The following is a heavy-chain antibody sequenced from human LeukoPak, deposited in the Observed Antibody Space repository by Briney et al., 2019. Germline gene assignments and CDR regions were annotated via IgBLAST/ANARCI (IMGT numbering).Heavy chain of an antibody. V-gene: IGHV4-39*07. CDR3: ARGRSSEGI. D-gene: IGHD2-2*01. CDR1: GGSISSSSYY. Sequence: SETLSLTCTVSGGSISSSSYYWGWIRQPPGKGLEWIGSIYYSGSTYYNPSLKSRVTISVDTSKNQFSLKLSSVTAADTAVYYCARGRSSEGIWGQGTMVTVSS. J-gene: IGHJ3*02. CDR2: IYYSGST.